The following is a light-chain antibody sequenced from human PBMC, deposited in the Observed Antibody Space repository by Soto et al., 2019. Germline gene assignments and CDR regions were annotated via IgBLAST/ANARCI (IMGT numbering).Light chain of an antibody. V-gene: IGKV1-27*01. CDR1: QAISNY. J-gene: IGKJ1*01. CDR3: QKYNDYSRT. Sequence: DIQMTQSPSSLSASVGDRVTMTCRASQAISNYVAWYQQKPGQVPKLLIYAASTLQSGVPSRFSGSGSGTDFTLTISSLQPEDVATYYCQKYNDYSRTFGQGTKVEVK. CDR2: AAS.